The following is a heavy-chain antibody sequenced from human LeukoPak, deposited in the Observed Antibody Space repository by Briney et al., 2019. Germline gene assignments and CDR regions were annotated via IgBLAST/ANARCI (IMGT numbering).Heavy chain of an antibody. V-gene: IGHV3-23*01. CDR2: ISGSGGST. Sequence: GGSLRLSCAASGFTFSSYAMSWVRQAPGKGLEWVSAISGSGGSTYYADSVKGRFTISRDNSKNTLYPQMNSLRAEDTAVYYCAEGEGHYDFWSGYDWGQGTLVTVSS. D-gene: IGHD3-3*01. J-gene: IGHJ4*02. CDR1: GFTFSSYA. CDR3: AEGEGHYDFWSGYD.